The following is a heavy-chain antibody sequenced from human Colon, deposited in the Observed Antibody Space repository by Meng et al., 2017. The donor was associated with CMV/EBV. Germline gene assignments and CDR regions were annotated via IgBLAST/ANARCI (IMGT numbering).Heavy chain of an antibody. D-gene: IGHD2-8*02. CDR1: GFVFSTSA. CDR3: AKGHNTAGFNPSYYGLDV. Sequence: GESLKISCAASGFVFSTSAMSWVRQAPGKGLEWVAGLSPGGGATYYAQSVRGRFTVSRDNSKNMVFLQLNSLRAEDTAVYYCAKGHNTAGFNPSYYGLDVWGQGTTVTVSS. CDR2: LSPGGGAT. J-gene: IGHJ6*02. V-gene: IGHV3-23*01.